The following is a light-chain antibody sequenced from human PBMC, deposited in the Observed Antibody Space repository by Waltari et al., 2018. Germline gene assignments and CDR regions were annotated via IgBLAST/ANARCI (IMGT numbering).Light chain of an antibody. CDR3: NSRDTSGHHVV. V-gene: IGLV3-19*01. J-gene: IGLJ2*01. CDR1: TLATFS. Sequence: SFELTQDPAVSVALGQTVTITCRGRTLATFSAYWYQQKPGQAPILVFAGRNDRPSGIPDRFSGSNSRNTASLTITGAQAEDEAAYYCNSRDTSGHHVVFGGGTNLTVL. CDR2: GRN.